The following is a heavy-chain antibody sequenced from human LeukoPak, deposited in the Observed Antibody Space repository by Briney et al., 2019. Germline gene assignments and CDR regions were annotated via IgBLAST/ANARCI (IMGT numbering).Heavy chain of an antibody. CDR1: GGSFSGYY. CDR3: ARQPIAAAGTDY. CDR2: INHSGST. V-gene: IGHV4-34*01. Sequence: SETLSLTCAVYGGSFSGYYWSWISQPPGKGLEWIGEINHSGSTNYNPSLKSRVTISVDTSKNQFSLKLSSVTAADTAVYYCARQPIAAAGTDYWGQGTLVTVSS. J-gene: IGHJ4*02. D-gene: IGHD6-13*01.